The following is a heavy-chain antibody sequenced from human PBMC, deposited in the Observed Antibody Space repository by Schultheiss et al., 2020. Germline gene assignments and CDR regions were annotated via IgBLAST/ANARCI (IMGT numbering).Heavy chain of an antibody. CDR1: GFTFSSYG. CDR2: IWYDGSNK. J-gene: IGHJ3*02. V-gene: IGHV3-33*01. Sequence: GESLKISCAASGFTFSSYGMHWVRQAPGKGLEWVAVIWYDGSNKYYADSVKGRFTISRDNSKNTLYLQMNSLRAEDTAVYYCARDLAGAFDIWGQGTMVTGS. CDR3: ARDLAGAFDI.